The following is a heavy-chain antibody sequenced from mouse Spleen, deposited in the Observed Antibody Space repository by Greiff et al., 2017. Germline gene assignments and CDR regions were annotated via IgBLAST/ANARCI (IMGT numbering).Heavy chain of an antibody. V-gene: IGHV1-7*01. D-gene: IGHD2-12*01. CDR2: INPSTGYT. CDR3: TSGGYDAGY. J-gene: IGHJ2*01. Sequence: QVQLKESGAELAKPGASVKMSCKASGYTFTSYWMHWVKQRPGQGLEWIGYINPSTGYTEYNQKFKDKATLTADKSSSTAYMELRSLTSEDSAVYYCTSGGYDAGYWGQGTTLTVSS. CDR1: GYTFTSYW.